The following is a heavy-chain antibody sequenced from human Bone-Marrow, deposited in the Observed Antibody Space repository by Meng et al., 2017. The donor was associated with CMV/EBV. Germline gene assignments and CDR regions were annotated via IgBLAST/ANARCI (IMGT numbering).Heavy chain of an antibody. CDR1: GFTFSSYW. CDR2: INSDGSST. CDR3: ARVGVGYSYGYDD. D-gene: IGHD5-18*01. Sequence: GESLKISCAASGFTFSSYWMHWVRQAPGKGLVWVSRINSDGSSTSYADSVKGRFTISRDNAKNTLYLQMNSLRAEDTAVYYCARVGVGYSYGYDDWGQGTRVTVSS. J-gene: IGHJ4*02. V-gene: IGHV3-74*01.